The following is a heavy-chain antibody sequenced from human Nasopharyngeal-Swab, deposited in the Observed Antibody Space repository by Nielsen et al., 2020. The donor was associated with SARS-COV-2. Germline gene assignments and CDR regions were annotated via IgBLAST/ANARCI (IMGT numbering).Heavy chain of an antibody. V-gene: IGHV1-2*06. CDR3: ASPHCNDGVCYSRAAFYP. J-gene: IGHJ5*02. D-gene: IGHD2-8*01. CDR1: RYTFTGYF. Sequence: ASVKVSCKPSRYTFTGYFIHWVRQAPGQGLEWMGRISPNSGGTNNAQKFQGRVTMTWDTSISTAYMALSRLRSDDTAVYYCASPHCNDGVCYSRAAFYPRGPGTLVTVSS. CDR2: ISPNSGGT.